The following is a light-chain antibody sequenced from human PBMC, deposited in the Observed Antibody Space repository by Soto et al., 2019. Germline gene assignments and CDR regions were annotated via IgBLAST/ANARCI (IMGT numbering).Light chain of an antibody. CDR3: LLYDILPLT. CDR1: QDISNY. CDR2: DAS. Sequence: IQRSQCKYSLSASVGDRVTITCHASQDISNYLNWYQQKPGKAPKLLIYDASNLETGVPSRFSGSGSGTDFTFKICGLQPEDIATYYCLLYDILPLTFGRGTRLEIK. V-gene: IGKV1-33*01. J-gene: IGKJ5*01.